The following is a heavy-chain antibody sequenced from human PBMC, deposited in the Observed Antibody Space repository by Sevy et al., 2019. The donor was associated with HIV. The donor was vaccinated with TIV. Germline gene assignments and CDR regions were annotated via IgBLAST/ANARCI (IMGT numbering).Heavy chain of an antibody. Sequence: GGSLRLSCAASGFTFDDYAMHWVRQAPGKGLEWVSGISWNSGSIGYADSVKGRFTISRDNAKNSLYLQMNSLRAEDTALYYCAKDREYYDSSGSYPKGGAFDILGQGTMVTVSS. CDR1: GFTFDDYA. J-gene: IGHJ3*02. CDR2: ISWNSGSI. V-gene: IGHV3-9*01. D-gene: IGHD3-22*01. CDR3: AKDREYYDSSGSYPKGGAFDI.